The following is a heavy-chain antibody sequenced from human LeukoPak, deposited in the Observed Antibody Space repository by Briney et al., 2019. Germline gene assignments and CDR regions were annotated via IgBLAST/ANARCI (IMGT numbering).Heavy chain of an antibody. J-gene: IGHJ4*02. V-gene: IGHV4-34*01. CDR3: AAENICSNSCYNPVP. CDR2: INHSGST. D-gene: IGHD2-2*02. Sequence: SETLSLTCAVYGGSFSGYYWSWIRQPPGKGLEWIGEINHSGSTNYNPSLKSRVTISVDTSKNQFSLKLSSVTAADTAVYYCAAENICSNSCYNPVPWGQGTLVTVSS. CDR1: GGSFSGYY.